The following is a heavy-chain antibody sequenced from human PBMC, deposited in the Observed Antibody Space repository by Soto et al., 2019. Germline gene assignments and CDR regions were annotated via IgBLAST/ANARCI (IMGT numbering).Heavy chain of an antibody. J-gene: IGHJ4*03. V-gene: IGHV4-34*01. Sequence: PSETLSLTCAVYGGSFSGYYWSWIRQPPGKGLEWIGEINHSGSTNYNPSLKSRVTISVDTSKNQFSLKLSSVTAADTAVYYGARGRFGVPRKCYFDYWGQGTLVTVSS. D-gene: IGHD3-10*01. CDR2: INHSGST. CDR1: GGSFSGYY. CDR3: ARGRFGVPRKCYFDY.